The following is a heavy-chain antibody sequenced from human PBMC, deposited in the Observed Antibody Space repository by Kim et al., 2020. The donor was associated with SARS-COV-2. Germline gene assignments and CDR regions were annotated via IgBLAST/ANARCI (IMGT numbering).Heavy chain of an antibody. D-gene: IGHD3-10*01. CDR1: GDSLSSGGYY. CDR2: IYYSGST. CDR3: ARGEYFGSGSPSDNWFDP. J-gene: IGHJ5*02. V-gene: IGHV4-31*03. Sequence: SETLSLTCTVSGDSLSSGGYYWTWIRHHPGKGLEWIGYIYYSGSTHYNPSLKSRLTISVDTSKNQFSLNLSSVTVADTAVYYCARGEYFGSGSPSDNWFDPWGQGTLVTVSS.